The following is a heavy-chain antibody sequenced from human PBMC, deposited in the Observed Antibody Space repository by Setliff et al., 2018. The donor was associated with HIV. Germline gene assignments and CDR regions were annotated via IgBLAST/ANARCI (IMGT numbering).Heavy chain of an antibody. D-gene: IGHD6-6*01. V-gene: IGHV4-59*11. CDR2: IFYSGST. J-gene: IGHJ4*02. Sequence: SETLSLTCTVSGGSISCHYWSWIRQPPGKEMEWIGYIFYSGSTKYNPSLQSRVTISIDTSKNQFSMRLSSVTVEDTAMYYCARTLGAYSSSCDLFDYWGQGALVTVSS. CDR1: GGSISCHY. CDR3: ARTLGAYSSSCDLFDY.